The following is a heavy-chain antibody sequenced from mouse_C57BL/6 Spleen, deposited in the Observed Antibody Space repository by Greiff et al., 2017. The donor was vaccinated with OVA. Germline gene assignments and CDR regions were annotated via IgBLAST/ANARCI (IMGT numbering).Heavy chain of an antibody. CDR3: ARPYSNPYYAMDY. D-gene: IGHD2-5*01. J-gene: IGHJ4*01. CDR1: GYSFTDYN. Sequence: EVKLQESGPELVKPGASVKISCKASGYSFTDYNMNWVKQSNGKSLEWIGVINPNYGTTSYNQKFKGKATLTVDQSSSTAYMQLNSLTSEDSAVYYCARPYSNPYYAMDYWGQGTSVTVSS. V-gene: IGHV1-39*01. CDR2: INPNYGTT.